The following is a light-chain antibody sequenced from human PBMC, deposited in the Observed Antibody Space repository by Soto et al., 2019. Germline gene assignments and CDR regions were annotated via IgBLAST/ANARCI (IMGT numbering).Light chain of an antibody. J-gene: IGKJ4*01. Sequence: IVFTQSPATLSFSPWERSTLSFMAIQSVSSYLAWYQQKPVQSPRLLISDASNRATGIPARFSGSGSGTDFTLTISSLEPEDFAVYYCQQRSNWPPLTFGGGTKVDIK. CDR2: DAS. CDR3: QQRSNWPPLT. CDR1: QSVSSY. V-gene: IGKV3-11*01.